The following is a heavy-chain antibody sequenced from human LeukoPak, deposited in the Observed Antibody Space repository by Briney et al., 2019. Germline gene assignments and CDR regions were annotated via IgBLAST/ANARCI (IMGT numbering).Heavy chain of an antibody. CDR3: ARAYGSGSYPYFDY. V-gene: IGHV4-30-2*01. J-gene: IGHJ4*02. D-gene: IGHD3-10*01. CDR2: IYHSGST. Sequence: SETLSLTCTVSGGSISSGGYYWSWIRQPPGKGLEWIGYIYHSGSTYYNPSLKSRVTISVDRSMNQFSLKLSSVTAADTAVYYCARAYGSGSYPYFDYWGQGTLVTVSS. CDR1: GGSISSGGYY.